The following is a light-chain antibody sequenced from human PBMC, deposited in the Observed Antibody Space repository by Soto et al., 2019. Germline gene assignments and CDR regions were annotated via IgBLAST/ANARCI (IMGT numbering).Light chain of an antibody. CDR2: KAS. J-gene: IGKJ3*01. CDR1: QSISSW. CDR3: QQSFT. V-gene: IGKV1-5*03. Sequence: DIQMTQSPSTLSASVGARVTITCRASQSISSWLAWYQQKPGKAPKLLIYKASSLESGVPSRFSGSGSGTEFTLTISSLQPDYFATYYCQQSFTFGPGTKVDIK.